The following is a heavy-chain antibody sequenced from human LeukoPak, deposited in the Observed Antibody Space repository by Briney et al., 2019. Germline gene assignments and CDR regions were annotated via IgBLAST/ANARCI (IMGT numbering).Heavy chain of an antibody. D-gene: IGHD2-15*01. CDR3: ARLVAHHDAFDV. CDR2: IHYSGST. J-gene: IGHJ3*01. V-gene: IGHV4-59*12. Sequence: AETLSLTCTVSDDSIRSYYWSRIRQPPGKGLEWIGNIHYSGSTKYNPSLKSRVTISVDTSKNQFSLRVTSLTAADTAVYYCARLVAHHDAFDVWGQGTLVTVSS. CDR1: DDSIRSYY.